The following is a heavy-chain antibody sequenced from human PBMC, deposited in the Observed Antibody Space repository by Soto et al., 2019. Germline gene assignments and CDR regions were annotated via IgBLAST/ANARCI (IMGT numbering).Heavy chain of an antibody. CDR2: IYYSGST. V-gene: IGHV4-59*01. J-gene: IGHJ5*02. D-gene: IGHD3-3*01. CDR1: GGSISSYY. CDR3: ARLYYDFWSGYYWGRNWFDP. Sequence: QVQLQESGPGLVKPSETLSLTCTVSGGSISSYYWSWIRQPPGKGLEWIGYIYYSGSTNYNPSLKSRVTISVDTSKNQFSLKLSSVTAADTAVYYCARLYYDFWSGYYWGRNWFDPWGQGTLVTVSS.